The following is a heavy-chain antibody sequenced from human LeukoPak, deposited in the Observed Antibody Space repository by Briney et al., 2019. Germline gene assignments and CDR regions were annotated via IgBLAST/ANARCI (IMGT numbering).Heavy chain of an antibody. CDR3: ASPSKWELSALDC. J-gene: IGHJ4*02. Sequence: SETLSLTCTVSGDSISRNTYYWAWVRQAPGKGLEWIGSIYHTGSTYYNPSLQSRVTISVDASNSRFSLQLRSMTAADTATYYCASPSKWELSALDCWSQGTLVTVSS. D-gene: IGHD1-26*01. CDR1: GDSISRNTYY. V-gene: IGHV4-39*01. CDR2: IYHTGST.